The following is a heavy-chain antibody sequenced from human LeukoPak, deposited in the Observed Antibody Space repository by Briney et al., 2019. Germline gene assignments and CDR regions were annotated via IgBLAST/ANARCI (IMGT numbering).Heavy chain of an antibody. D-gene: IGHD3-3*01. CDR2: IKQDGSEK. CDR3: AREAPRWSGTLYYFDY. J-gene: IGHJ4*02. V-gene: IGHV3-7*01. CDR1: GFTFSSYG. Sequence: GGSLRLSWAASGFTFSSYGMSWVRQAPGKGLELVANIKQDGSEKYYVDSVKGRFTISRDNAKNSLYLQMNSLRAEDTAVYYCAREAPRWSGTLYYFDYWGQGTLVTVSS.